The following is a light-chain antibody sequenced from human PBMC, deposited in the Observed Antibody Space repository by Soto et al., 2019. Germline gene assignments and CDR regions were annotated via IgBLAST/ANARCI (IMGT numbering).Light chain of an antibody. CDR2: DVS. J-gene: IGLJ2*01. Sequence: QSALTQPRSVSGSPGQSVTISCTGTSSDVGGYKYVSWYQQHPGKAPKLMIYDVSKRPSGVPDRFSGSKSGNTASLTISGLQDEDDADYYCCSSAGSFVVFGGGTKLTVL. V-gene: IGLV2-11*01. CDR1: SSDVGGYKY. CDR3: CSSAGSFVV.